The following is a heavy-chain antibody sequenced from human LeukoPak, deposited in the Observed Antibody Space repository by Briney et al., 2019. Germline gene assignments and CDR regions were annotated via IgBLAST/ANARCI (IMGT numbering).Heavy chain of an antibody. CDR3: ARGAGNYYDSSGYYHFDY. D-gene: IGHD3-22*01. V-gene: IGHV4-59*01. CDR2: IYYSGST. CDR1: GGSIRSYY. J-gene: IGHJ4*02. Sequence: PSETLSLTCTLPGGSIRSYYWSWIRQPPGKGLEWIGYIYYSGSTNYNPSLKSRVTISVDTSKNQFSLKLSSVTAADTAVYYCARGAGNYYDSSGYYHFDYWGQGTLVTVSS.